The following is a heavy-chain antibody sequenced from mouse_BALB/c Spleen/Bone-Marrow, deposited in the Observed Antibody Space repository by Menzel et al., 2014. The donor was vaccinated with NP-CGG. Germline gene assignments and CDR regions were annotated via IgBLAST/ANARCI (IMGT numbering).Heavy chain of an antibody. D-gene: IGHD2-3*01. J-gene: IGHJ4*01. Sequence: VQLQQSGAELVKPGASVKLSCTASGFNIKDTYMHWVKQRPEQGLEWIGRIDPANGNTKYDPKFQGKATITADTSSNTAYLQLCSLTSEDTAVYYCARGLLQYYYAMDYWGQGTSVTVSS. CDR1: GFNIKDTY. V-gene: IGHV14-3*02. CDR3: ARGLLQYYYAMDY. CDR2: IDPANGNT.